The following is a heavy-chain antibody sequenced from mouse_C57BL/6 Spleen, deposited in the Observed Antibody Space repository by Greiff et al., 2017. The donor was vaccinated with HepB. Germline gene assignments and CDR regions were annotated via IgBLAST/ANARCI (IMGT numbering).Heavy chain of an antibody. D-gene: IGHD2-2*01. CDR3: ARVPGGRGYDGYFDY. J-gene: IGHJ2*01. Sequence: VQLQQSGPELVKPGASVKISCKASGYSFTDYNMNWVKQSNGKSLEWIGVINPNYGTTSYNPKFKGKATSTVDQSSSTAYMQLNSLTSDDSAVYYWARVPGGRGYDGYFDYWGQGTTLTVSS. CDR2: INPNYGTT. V-gene: IGHV1-39*01. CDR1: GYSFTDYN.